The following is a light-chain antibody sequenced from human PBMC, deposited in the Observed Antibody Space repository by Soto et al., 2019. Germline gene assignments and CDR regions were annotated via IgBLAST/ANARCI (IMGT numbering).Light chain of an antibody. CDR3: AAWDDSLSGPV. CDR1: SSNIGSNS. V-gene: IGLV1-47*01. J-gene: IGLJ3*02. CDR2: RNN. Sequence: QSVLTQPPSASGTPGQRVTISCSGSSSNIGSNSVCWYQQLPGTAPKLLVYRNNQRPSRVPDRFSVSKSGTSASLAISGLRPEDEADYYCAAWDDSLSGPVFGGGTKLTVL.